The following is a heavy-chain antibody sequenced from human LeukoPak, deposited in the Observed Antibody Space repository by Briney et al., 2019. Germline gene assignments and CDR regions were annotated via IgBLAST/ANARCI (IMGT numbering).Heavy chain of an antibody. CDR1: GGSFSGYY. D-gene: IGHD5-18*01. CDR2: IYYTGST. V-gene: IGHV4-34*11. J-gene: IGHJ4*02. Sequence: SETLSLTCAVYGGSFSGYYWSWIRQPPGKGLEWIGYIYYTGSTNYNSSLKSRVNISVDTSKNQFSLKLSSVTAADTAVYYCAREDTAMVKPFDYWGQGTLVTVSS. CDR3: AREDTAMVKPFDY.